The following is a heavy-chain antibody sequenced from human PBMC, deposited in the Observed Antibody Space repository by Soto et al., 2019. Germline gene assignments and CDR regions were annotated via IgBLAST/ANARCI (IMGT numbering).Heavy chain of an antibody. CDR3: ARYSTSTGYSSGWYFDY. CDR2: IYTSGST. J-gene: IGHJ4*02. V-gene: IGHV4-4*07. D-gene: IGHD6-19*01. Sequence: SETLSLTCTVSGGSISSYYWSWIRQPAGKGLEWIGRIYTSGSTNYNPSLKSRVTMSVDTSKNQFSLKLSSVTAADTAVYYCARYSTSTGYSSGWYFDYWGQGTLVTVSS. CDR1: GGSISSYY.